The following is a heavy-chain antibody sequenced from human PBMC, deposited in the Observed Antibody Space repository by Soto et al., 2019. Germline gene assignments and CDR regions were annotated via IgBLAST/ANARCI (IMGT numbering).Heavy chain of an antibody. Sequence: QVQLVESGGGVVQPGRSLRLSCAASGFTFSSYGMHWVRQAPGKGLEWVAVISYDGSNKYYADSVKGRFTISRDNSKNTLDRQMDSQRAEDTAVYYCAKDQHSGSGWSMLFDYWGQGTLVPVSS. V-gene: IGHV3-30*18. J-gene: IGHJ4*02. CDR2: ISYDGSNK. CDR1: GFTFSSYG. D-gene: IGHD6-19*01. CDR3: AKDQHSGSGWSMLFDY.